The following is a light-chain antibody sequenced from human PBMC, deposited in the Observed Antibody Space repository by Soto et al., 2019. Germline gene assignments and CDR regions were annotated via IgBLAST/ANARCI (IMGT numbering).Light chain of an antibody. V-gene: IGKV1-39*01. Sequence: DIQMTQSPSSLSASVGDRVIITCRASQSVSSYLNWYQQKLGKAPKLLISAASNLQSGVPSRFSGSGYGTKFTLTISGLEVEDFALYFCQQSFTTPPYTFGQGTRL. CDR3: QQSFTTPPYT. CDR1: QSVSSY. J-gene: IGKJ2*01. CDR2: AAS.